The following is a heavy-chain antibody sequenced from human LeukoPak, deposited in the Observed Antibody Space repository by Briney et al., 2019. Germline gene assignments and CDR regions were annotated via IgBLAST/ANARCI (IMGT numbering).Heavy chain of an antibody. V-gene: IGHV4-4*02. Sequence: PSETLSLTCAVSGDSISNINWWWGWVRQPPGKGLEWIGEIHDGGSTTYHPSLKSRVTISVDKSKNQFSLTLTSVTAADTAVYFCARGAHYAWNSWGQGTLVTVSS. D-gene: IGHD3-16*01. CDR3: ARGAHYAWNS. CDR2: IHDGGST. J-gene: IGHJ4*02. CDR1: GDSISNINW.